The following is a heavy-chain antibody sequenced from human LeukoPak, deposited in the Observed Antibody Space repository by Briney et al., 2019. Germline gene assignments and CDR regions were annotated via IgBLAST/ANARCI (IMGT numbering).Heavy chain of an antibody. Sequence: GGSLRLSCAASGFTFDNYAMSWVRQAPGKGLVWVSRINTDGSSTNYADSVKGRFTISRDNAKNTLYLQMNSLRVEDTAIYYCARGGWWENFFDYWGQGTLVTVSS. CDR1: GFTFDNYA. J-gene: IGHJ4*02. D-gene: IGHD1-26*01. V-gene: IGHV3-74*01. CDR3: ARGGWWENFFDY. CDR2: INTDGSST.